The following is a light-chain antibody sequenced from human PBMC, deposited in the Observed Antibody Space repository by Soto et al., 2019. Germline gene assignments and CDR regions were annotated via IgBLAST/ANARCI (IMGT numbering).Light chain of an antibody. J-gene: IGKJ2*01. V-gene: IGKV3-15*01. CDR1: QSVSSN. CDR3: HHYNNWPPRNT. Sequence: TLSLSPGERATLSCRASQSVSSNLVWYLQKPGQAPRLLIYDTSTRATNVPARFSGSGSETEFTLTISGLQSEDFGIYYCHHYNNWPPRNTFGQGTKWISN. CDR2: DTS.